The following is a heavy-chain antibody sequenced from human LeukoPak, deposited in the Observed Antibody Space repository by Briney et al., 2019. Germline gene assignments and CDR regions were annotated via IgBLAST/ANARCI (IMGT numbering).Heavy chain of an antibody. J-gene: IGHJ4*02. Sequence: ASVKVSCKASGYTFTSYYMHWVRQAPGQGLEWMGIINPSGGSTSYAQKFQGRVTMTRDTSTSTVYMELSSLRSEDTAVYYCASDIVAVAGTGSFDYWGQGTLVTVSS. D-gene: IGHD6-19*01. V-gene: IGHV1-46*01. CDR3: ASDIVAVAGTGSFDY. CDR2: INPSGGST. CDR1: GYTFTSYY.